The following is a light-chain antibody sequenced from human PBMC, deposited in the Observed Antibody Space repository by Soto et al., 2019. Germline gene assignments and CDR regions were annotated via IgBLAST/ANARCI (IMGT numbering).Light chain of an antibody. CDR2: WAS. J-gene: IGKJ5*01. CDR1: QSVLYSSNNKNY. V-gene: IGKV4-1*01. Sequence: DIVMTQSPDSLAVSLGERATINCKSSQSVLYSSNNKNYLAWYQQKPGQPPKLLIYWASTRESGVPDRFSGSGSGTDFTLTISSLQAEDVAVYYCQQYHSTPSITFGQGTRLEIK. CDR3: QQYHSTPSIT.